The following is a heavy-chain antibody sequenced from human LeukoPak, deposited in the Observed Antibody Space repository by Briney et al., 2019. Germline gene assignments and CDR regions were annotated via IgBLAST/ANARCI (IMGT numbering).Heavy chain of an antibody. V-gene: IGHV3-48*02. CDR3: ARGEDY. CDR1: GFTFHFYS. Sequence: GGSLRLSCAASGFTFHFYSMTWVRQAPGKGLEWVSYISSRSSTIYYTDSVEGRFTVSRDNAKNSLNLQINSLRDEDTAVYYCARGEDYWGQGTLVTVSS. CDR2: ISSRSSTI. J-gene: IGHJ4*02.